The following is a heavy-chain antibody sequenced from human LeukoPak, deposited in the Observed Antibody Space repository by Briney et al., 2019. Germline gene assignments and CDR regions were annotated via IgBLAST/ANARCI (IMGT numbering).Heavy chain of an antibody. CDR2: ISGSGGST. J-gene: IGHJ4*02. Sequence: PGGSLRLSCAASGFTFSSYAMSWVRQAPGKGLEWVSAISGSGGSTYYADSVKGRFTISRDNSKNTLHLQMNSLRAEDTAVYYCAKGQTYCYDSSGYYSEPYFDYWGQGTLVTVSS. CDR1: GFTFSSYA. CDR3: AKGQTYCYDSSGYYSEPYFDY. V-gene: IGHV3-23*01. D-gene: IGHD3-22*01.